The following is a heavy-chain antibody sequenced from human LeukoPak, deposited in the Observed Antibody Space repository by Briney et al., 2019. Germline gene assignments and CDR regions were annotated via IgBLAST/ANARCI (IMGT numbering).Heavy chain of an antibody. CDR1: GGSFSGYY. V-gene: IGHV4-34*01. CDR2: INHGGST. D-gene: IGHD3-10*01. Sequence: SETLSLTCAVYGGSFSGYYWSWIRQPPGKGLEWIGEINHGGSTNYNPSLKSRVTISVDTSKNQFSLKLSSVTAADTAVYYCARHTPRLLWFGEPWGPWFDPWGQGTLVTVSS. CDR3: ARHTPRLLWFGEPWGPWFDP. J-gene: IGHJ5*02.